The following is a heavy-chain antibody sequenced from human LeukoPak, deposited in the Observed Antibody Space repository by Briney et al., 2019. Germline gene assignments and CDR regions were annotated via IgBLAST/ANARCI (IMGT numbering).Heavy chain of an antibody. CDR1: GFTFSSYA. CDR2: ISGSGGST. Sequence: GGSLRLSRAASGFTFSSYAMSWVRQAPGKGLEWVSAISGSGGSTYYADSVKGRFTISRDNSKNTLYLQMNSLRAEDTAVYYCAKGRFLEWLLLDYWGQGTLVTVSS. V-gene: IGHV3-23*01. CDR3: AKGRFLEWLLLDY. D-gene: IGHD3-3*01. J-gene: IGHJ4*02.